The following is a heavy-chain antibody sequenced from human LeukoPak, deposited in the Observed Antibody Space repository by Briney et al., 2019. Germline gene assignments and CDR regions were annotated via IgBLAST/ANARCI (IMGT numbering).Heavy chain of an antibody. D-gene: IGHD4-17*01. Sequence: ASETLSLTCAVHGGSFSGYYWSWVRQPPGKGLEWMGEIKHSGSTNYTPSLKSRVTMSVDTSKNQFSLKLGSVTAADTAVYYCARVCDYGDYGVYFDYWGQGTLVTVSS. J-gene: IGHJ4*02. CDR1: GGSFSGYY. V-gene: IGHV4-34*01. CDR2: IKHSGST. CDR3: ARVCDYGDYGVYFDY.